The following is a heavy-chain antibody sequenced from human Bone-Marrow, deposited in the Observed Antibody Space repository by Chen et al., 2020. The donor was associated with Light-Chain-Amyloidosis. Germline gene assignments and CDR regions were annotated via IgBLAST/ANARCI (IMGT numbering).Heavy chain of an antibody. Sequence: EVQLVESGVGLVQPGGSLRLSCAASGFTFNSYWMHWVRQAPGKGLLCVSRISTDGSSSYAVSVKGRFTISRDNAKNTLFLQMNSLTAEDTAVYYCARARTPTMLDNWGQGTLVTVSS. CDR3: ARARTPTMLDN. CDR2: ISTDGSS. J-gene: IGHJ4*02. V-gene: IGHV3-74*01. D-gene: IGHD1-1*01. CDR1: GFTFNSYW.